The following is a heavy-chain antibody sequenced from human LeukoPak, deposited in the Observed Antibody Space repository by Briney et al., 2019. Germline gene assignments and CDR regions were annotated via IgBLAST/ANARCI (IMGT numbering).Heavy chain of an antibody. J-gene: IGHJ4*02. CDR3: ARDGTIAAADIFDY. Sequence: GGSLRLSCAASGFTFSSYAMSWVRQAPGKGLEWVSYISSSGSTIYYADSVKGRFTISRDNAKNSLYLQMNSLRAEDTAVYYCARDGTIAAADIFDYWGQGTLVTVSS. CDR2: ISSSGSTI. V-gene: IGHV3-48*04. CDR1: GFTFSSYA. D-gene: IGHD6-13*01.